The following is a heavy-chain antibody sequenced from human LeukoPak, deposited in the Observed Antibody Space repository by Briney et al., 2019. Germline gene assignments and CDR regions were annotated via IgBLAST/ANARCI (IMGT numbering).Heavy chain of an antibody. V-gene: IGHV5-10-1*01. CDR1: GYNFTNYW. CDR2: IDTSDSYN. CDR3: ARAYSTSRFDY. J-gene: IGHJ4*01. D-gene: IGHD6-13*01. Sequence: GESLKISCKGSGYNFTNYWISWVRQMPGKGLEWMGTIDTSDSYNNYSPSFQGHVTISADKSISTAYLQWSSLKASDTAMYYCARAYSTSRFDYWGQGTLVTASS.